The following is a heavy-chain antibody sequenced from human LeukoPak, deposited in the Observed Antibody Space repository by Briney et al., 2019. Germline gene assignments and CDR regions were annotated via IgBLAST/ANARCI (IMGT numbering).Heavy chain of an antibody. CDR1: GYTFTHQW. D-gene: IGHD3-10*01. CDR2: ICPRDSDT. CDR3: ARHSDVIGAI. V-gene: IGHV5-51*01. J-gene: IGHJ4*02. Sequence: GESLKISCEASGYTFTHQWIGWVRQMAGRGLEWVGIICPRDSDTRYSPSFQGHVTISADTSINTAYLEWSSLEASDTAMYYCARHSDVIGAIWGQGTLVTVSS.